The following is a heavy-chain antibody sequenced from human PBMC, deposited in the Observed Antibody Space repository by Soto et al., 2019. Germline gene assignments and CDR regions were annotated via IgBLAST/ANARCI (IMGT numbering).Heavy chain of an antibody. CDR3: SRRSSGWYFDY. CDR2: ISGSGGST. D-gene: IGHD6-19*01. J-gene: IGHJ4*02. Sequence: GGSLRLSCAASGFTFSSYAMSWVRQAPGKGLEWVSVISGSGGSTYYADSVKGRFTISRDNSKNTLYLQMNSLRAEDTAVYYCSRRSSGWYFDYWGQGALVTSPQ. V-gene: IGHV3-23*01. CDR1: GFTFSSYA.